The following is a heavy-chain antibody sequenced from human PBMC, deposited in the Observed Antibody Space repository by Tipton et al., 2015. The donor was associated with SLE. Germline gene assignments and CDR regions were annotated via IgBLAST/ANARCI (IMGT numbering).Heavy chain of an antibody. D-gene: IGHD6-13*01. J-gene: IGHJ3*02. Sequence: TLSLTCTVSGGSISSYYWSWIRQPAGKGLEWIGRIYTSGSTNYNPSLKSRVTMSVDTSKNQFSLKLSSVTAADTAVYYCATFVTIAAAGSDAFDIWGQGTMVTVSS. CDR3: ATFVTIAAAGSDAFDI. CDR1: GGSISSYY. CDR2: IYTSGST. V-gene: IGHV4-4*07.